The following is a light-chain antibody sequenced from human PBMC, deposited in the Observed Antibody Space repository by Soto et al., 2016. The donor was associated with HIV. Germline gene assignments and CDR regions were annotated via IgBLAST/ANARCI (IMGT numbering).Light chain of an antibody. CDR1: QSISSW. V-gene: IGKV1-5*03. CDR2: KAS. CDR3: QQYQTEEGT. J-gene: IGKJ1*01. Sequence: DIQMTQSPSTLSASVGGRVTITCRASQSISSWVAWYQQKPGKAPNLLIYKASNLESGVPSRFSGGGSGTEFTLTISSLQPDDFATYYCQQYQTEEGTFGQGTTVEIK.